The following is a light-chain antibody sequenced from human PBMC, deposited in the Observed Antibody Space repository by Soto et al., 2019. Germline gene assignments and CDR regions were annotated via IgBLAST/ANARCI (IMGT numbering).Light chain of an antibody. CDR2: DAS. Sequence: IVLTQSPATLSLSPGDRATLSCRASQSVSSSLAWYQQKPGQAPRLLIYDASNMAAGIPARFSGSGSGTDFPLTITRLEPEDFAVYYCQQRSNWPSTFGGGTKVEIK. J-gene: IGKJ4*01. CDR1: QSVSSS. CDR3: QQRSNWPST. V-gene: IGKV3-11*01.